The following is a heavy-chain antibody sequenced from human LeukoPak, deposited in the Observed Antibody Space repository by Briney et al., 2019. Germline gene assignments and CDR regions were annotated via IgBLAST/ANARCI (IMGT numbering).Heavy chain of an antibody. CDR1: GGSISSSSYY. CDR2: IYYSGST. J-gene: IGHJ6*02. V-gene: IGHV4-39*07. CDR3: ARDCGSGSYYNGNYYYGMDV. Sequence: SETLSLTCTVSGGSISSSSYYWGWIRQPPGKGLEWIGSIYYSGSTYYNPSLKSRVTISVDTSKNQFSLKLSSVTAADTAMYYCARDCGSGSYYNGNYYYGMDVWGQGTTVTVSS. D-gene: IGHD3-10*01.